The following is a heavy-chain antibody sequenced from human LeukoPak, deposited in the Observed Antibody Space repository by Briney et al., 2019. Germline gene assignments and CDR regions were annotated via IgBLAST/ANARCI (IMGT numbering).Heavy chain of an antibody. CDR2: IHYTGST. CDR3: ARGGYYGSGNDFRFDP. D-gene: IGHD3-10*01. J-gene: IGHJ5*02. Sequence: SSETLSLTCTVSGGSISSYYWSWIRQSPGKGLECIGYIHYTGSTNYNPSLKSRVTISVETSKNQFSLRLKSVTAADTAVYYCARGGYYGSGNDFRFDPWGQGTLVTVSS. CDR1: GGSISSYY. V-gene: IGHV4-59*01.